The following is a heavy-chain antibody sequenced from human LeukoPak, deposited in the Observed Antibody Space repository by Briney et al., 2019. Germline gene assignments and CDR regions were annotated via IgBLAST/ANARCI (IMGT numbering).Heavy chain of an antibody. CDR3: GKGPGYSVYDNLPHH. D-gene: IGHD5/OR15-5a*01. CDR1: GFRFSSYG. Sequence: GGSLRLSCPASGFRFSSYGMRWVRQAPGKGLEWVAVISDDGIKIYYGDSVKGRFTISRDNSKNTLNLQMDSLRADDTAVYYCGKGPGYSVYDNLPHHWGQGTLVTVSS. V-gene: IGHV3-30*18. CDR2: ISDDGIKI. J-gene: IGHJ5*02.